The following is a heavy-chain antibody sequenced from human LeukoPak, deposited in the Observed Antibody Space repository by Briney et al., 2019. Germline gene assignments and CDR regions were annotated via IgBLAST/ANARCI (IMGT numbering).Heavy chain of an antibody. CDR3: TTDPSDMMIIAVADHSDY. D-gene: IGHD6-19*01. Sequence: GGSLRLSCAASGFTFSNAWMSWVRQAPGKGLEWVGRIKSKTDGGTTDYAAPVKGRFTISRDDSKNTLYLQMNSLKTEDTAVYYCTTDPSDMMIIAVADHSDYWGQGTLVTVSS. CDR2: IKSKTDGGTT. V-gene: IGHV3-15*01. CDR1: GFTFSNAW. J-gene: IGHJ4*02.